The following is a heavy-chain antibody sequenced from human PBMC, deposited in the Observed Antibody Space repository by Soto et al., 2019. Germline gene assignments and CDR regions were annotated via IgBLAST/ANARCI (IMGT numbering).Heavy chain of an antibody. J-gene: IGHJ4*02. D-gene: IGHD3-3*01. V-gene: IGHV1-18*04. CDR1: GYTFTSYG. CDR2: ISAYNGNT. Sequence: QVQLVQSGAEVKKPGASVKVSCKASGYTFTSYGISWVRQAPGQGLEWMGWISAYNGNTNYAQKLQGRVTMTTDTSTSTAYMERRSLRSDDTAVYYCARVRITIFGVVIPTFDYWGQGTLVTVSS. CDR3: ARVRITIFGVVIPTFDY.